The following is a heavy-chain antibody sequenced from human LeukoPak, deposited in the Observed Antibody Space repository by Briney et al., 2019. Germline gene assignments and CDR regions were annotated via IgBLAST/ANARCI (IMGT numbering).Heavy chain of an antibody. J-gene: IGHJ4*02. D-gene: IGHD3-10*01. CDR2: IYYSGST. CDR3: ARTRFGELSLGY. V-gene: IGHV4-59*01. Sequence: SETLSLTCTVSGGSISSYYWSWIRQPPGKGLEWIGYIYYSGSTNYNPPLKSRVTISVDTSKNQFSLKLSSVTAADTAVYYCARTRFGELSLGYWGQGTLVTVSS. CDR1: GGSISSYY.